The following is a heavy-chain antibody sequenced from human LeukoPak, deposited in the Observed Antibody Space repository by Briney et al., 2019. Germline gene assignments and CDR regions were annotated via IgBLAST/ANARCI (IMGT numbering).Heavy chain of an antibody. CDR3: RAAADLNDY. Sequence: GGSLKLSCAASGFTFSGSAMHWVRQASGKGLEWLGRIRSKADSYTTAYAAPVKGRFIVSRDDSKNTAYLQMNSLKTEDTAVYYCRAAADLNDYWGQGTLVTVSS. J-gene: IGHJ4*02. D-gene: IGHD6-13*01. CDR2: IRSKADSYTT. V-gene: IGHV3-73*01. CDR1: GFTFSGSA.